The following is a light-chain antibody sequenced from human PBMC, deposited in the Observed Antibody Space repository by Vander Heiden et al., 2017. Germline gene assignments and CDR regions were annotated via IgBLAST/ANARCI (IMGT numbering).Light chain of an antibody. CDR3: SSYTSSSTLGV. CDR1: SSDVGGCNY. V-gene: IGLV2-14*01. Sequence: QSDQTQPASVSGSPGQSITISCTGTSSDVGGCNYVAWYQQHTVKAPKLIIYDVSNRPSGVSNRFSGSKSGNTASLTISGLQAEDEADYYCSSYTSSSTLGVFGTGTKVTVL. J-gene: IGLJ1*01. CDR2: DVS.